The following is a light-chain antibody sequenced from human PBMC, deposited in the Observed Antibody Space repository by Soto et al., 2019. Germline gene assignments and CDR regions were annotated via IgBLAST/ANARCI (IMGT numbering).Light chain of an antibody. V-gene: IGKV1-5*03. CDR1: QSVSSW. CDR2: KAS. Sequence: DIQMTQSPSTLSASVGDRVTITCRASQSVSSWLAWYQHKPGKTPKLLIYKASTLESGVPSRVSGSGSGTEFTLTISSRQPDDFATYYCQQYNTYSGYIFGQGTKLEIK. CDR3: QQYNTYSGYI. J-gene: IGKJ2*01.